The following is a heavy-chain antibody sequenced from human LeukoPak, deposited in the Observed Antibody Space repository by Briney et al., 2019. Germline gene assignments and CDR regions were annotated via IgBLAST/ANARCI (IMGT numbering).Heavy chain of an antibody. D-gene: IGHD4-17*01. CDR3: TRETTPYY. CDR2: IKSKTDRGTT. J-gene: IGHJ4*02. V-gene: IGHV3-15*01. CDR1: GFTFSNAW. Sequence: GGSLRLSCAASGFTFSNAWMSWVRQAPGKGLEWVGRIKSKTDRGTTDYAAPVKDRFTISRDDSKSIAYLQMNSLKTEDTAVYYCTRETTPYYWGQGTLVTVSS.